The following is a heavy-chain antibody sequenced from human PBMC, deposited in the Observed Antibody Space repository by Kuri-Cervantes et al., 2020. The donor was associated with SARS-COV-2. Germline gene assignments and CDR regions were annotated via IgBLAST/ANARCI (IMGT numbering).Heavy chain of an antibody. J-gene: IGHJ4*02. V-gene: IGHV3-48*03. CDR2: ISSSGSTI. CDR1: GFTFSSYE. D-gene: IGHD1-1*01. CDR3: ARGYRYNLPYFNY. Sequence: LSLTCAASGFTFSSYEMNWVRQAPGKGLEWVSYISSSGSTIYYADSVKGRFTISRDNAKNSLYLQMNSLRAEDTAVYYCARGYRYNLPYFNYWGQGTLVTVSS.